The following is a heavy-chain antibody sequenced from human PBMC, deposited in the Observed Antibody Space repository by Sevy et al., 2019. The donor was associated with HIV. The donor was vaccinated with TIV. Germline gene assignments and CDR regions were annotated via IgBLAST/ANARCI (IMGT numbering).Heavy chain of an antibody. J-gene: IGHJ6*03. D-gene: IGHD3-16*02. V-gene: IGHV3-7*01. CDR1: GFTFSSYW. CDR2: IKQDGSEK. Sequence: GGSLRISCAASGFTFSSYWMSWVRQAPGKGLEWVANIKQDGSEKYYVDSVKGRFTISRDNAKNSLYLQMNSLRAEDTAVYYCASSLGELSFFYYYYMDVWGKGTTVTVSS. CDR3: ASSLGELSFFYYYYMDV.